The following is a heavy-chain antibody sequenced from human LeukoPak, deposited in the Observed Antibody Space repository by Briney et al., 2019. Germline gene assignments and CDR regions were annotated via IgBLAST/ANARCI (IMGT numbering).Heavy chain of an antibody. CDR3: AKDPNGDYVGAFDF. D-gene: IGHD4-23*01. CDR1: GFAFTFHA. V-gene: IGHV3-23*01. Sequence: GGSLRLSCAASGFAFTFHAMSWLRQPPGKGLEWVSTINANSGTTSYAASVRGRFTISRDNSKRTLYLQMNSLRVEDTAMYYCAKDPNGDYVGAFDFWGQGTLVSVSS. CDR2: INANSGTT. J-gene: IGHJ3*01.